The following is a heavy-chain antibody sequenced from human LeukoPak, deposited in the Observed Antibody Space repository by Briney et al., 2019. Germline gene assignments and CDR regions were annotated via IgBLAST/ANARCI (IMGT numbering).Heavy chain of an antibody. D-gene: IGHD3-22*01. CDR3: ARNYYDSSGYYYFYYYYYYMDV. Sequence: ASVKVSCKASGYTFTSYGISWVRQAPGQGLEWMGWISAYSGNTNYAQKLQGRVTMTTDTSTSTAYMELRSLRSDDTAVYYCARNYYDSSGYYYFYYYYYYMDVWGKGTTVTISS. V-gene: IGHV1-18*01. CDR1: GYTFTSYG. J-gene: IGHJ6*03. CDR2: ISAYSGNT.